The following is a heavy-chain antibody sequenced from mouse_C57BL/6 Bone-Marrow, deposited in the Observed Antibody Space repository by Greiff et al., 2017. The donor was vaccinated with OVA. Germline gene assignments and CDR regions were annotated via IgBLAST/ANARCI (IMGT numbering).Heavy chain of an antibody. D-gene: IGHD2-2*01. CDR2: INHDGSST. V-gene: IGHV5-16*01. J-gene: IGHJ2*01. Sequence: EVKLMESEGGLVQPGSSMKLSCTASGFTFSDYYMAWVRQVPEKGLEWVANINHDGSSTYYLDSLKSRFIISRDNAKNILYLQMSSLKSEDTATYYCARDLGWLGSYFDYWGQGTTLTVSS. CDR1: GFTFSDYY. CDR3: ARDLGWLGSYFDY.